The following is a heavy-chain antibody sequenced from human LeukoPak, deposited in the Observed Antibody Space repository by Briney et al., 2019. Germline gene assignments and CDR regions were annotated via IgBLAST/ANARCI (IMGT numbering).Heavy chain of an antibody. Sequence: PGGSLRPSCVASGFTFSTYAMGWVRQVPGKGLEWVSGINWNGGSIDYADSVKGRFTISRDNAKNSLSLQMNSLRAEDTAFYYCARVSGRTSGGSAWFDPWGQGTLVTVSS. CDR1: GFTFSTYA. J-gene: IGHJ5*02. CDR2: INWNGGSI. D-gene: IGHD1-26*01. CDR3: ARVSGRTSGGSAWFDP. V-gene: IGHV3-20*04.